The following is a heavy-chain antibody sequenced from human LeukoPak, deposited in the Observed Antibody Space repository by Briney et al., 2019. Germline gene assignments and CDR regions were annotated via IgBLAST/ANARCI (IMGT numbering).Heavy chain of an antibody. J-gene: IGHJ4*02. CDR3: TRAQWRAFDS. D-gene: IGHD2-8*01. CDR2: TYYRSRWNS. CDR1: GDSVSSTGAA. V-gene: IGHV6-1*01. Sequence: SQTLSLTCAISGDSVSSTGAAWNWIRQSPSRGLEWLGRTYYRSRWNSDYAISLTRRITINPDTSKNHFSLQLNSVTPEDTAIYYCTRAQWRAFDSWGQGILVTVSS.